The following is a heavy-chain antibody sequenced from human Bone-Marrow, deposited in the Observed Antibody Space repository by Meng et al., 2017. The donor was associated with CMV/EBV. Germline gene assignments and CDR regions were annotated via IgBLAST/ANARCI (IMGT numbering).Heavy chain of an antibody. D-gene: IGHD3-10*01. CDR1: GFTVSSNY. Sequence: GESLKISCAASGFTVSSNYMSWIRQAPGKGLEWVSYISSSGSTIYYADSVKGRFTISRDNAKNSLYLQMNSLRAEDTAVYYCARVPVRGNYYYYYYGMDVWGQGTTVTVSS. V-gene: IGHV3-11*04. CDR2: ISSSGSTI. J-gene: IGHJ6*02. CDR3: ARVPVRGNYYYYYYGMDV.